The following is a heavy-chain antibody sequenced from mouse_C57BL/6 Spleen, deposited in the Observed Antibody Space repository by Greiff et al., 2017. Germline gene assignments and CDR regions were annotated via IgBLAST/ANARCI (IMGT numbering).Heavy chain of an antibody. Sequence: QVQLQQPGAELVRPGSSVKLSCKASGYTVTSYWMHWVKQRPIQGLEWIGNIDPSDSETHYNQKFKDKATLTVDKSSSTAYMQLSSLTSEDSAVYYCARRGDDYDEAYAMDYWGQGTSVTVSS. D-gene: IGHD2-4*01. CDR3: ARRGDDYDEAYAMDY. CDR1: GYTVTSYW. CDR2: IDPSDSET. J-gene: IGHJ4*01. V-gene: IGHV1-52*01.